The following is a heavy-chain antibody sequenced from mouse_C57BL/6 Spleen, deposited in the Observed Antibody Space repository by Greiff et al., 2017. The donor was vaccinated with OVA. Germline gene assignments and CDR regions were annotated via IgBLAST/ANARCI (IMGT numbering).Heavy chain of an antibody. Sequence: EVKVEESGGGLVKPGGSLKLSCAASGFTFSSYTMSWVRQTPEKRLAWVATISGGGGNTYYPDSVKGRFTISRDNAKNTLYLQMSSLRSEDTALYYCARHGDDYGGLYYAMDYWGQGTSVTVSS. V-gene: IGHV5-9*01. CDR3: ARHGDDYGGLYYAMDY. D-gene: IGHD2-4*01. J-gene: IGHJ4*01. CDR1: GFTFSSYT. CDR2: ISGGGGNT.